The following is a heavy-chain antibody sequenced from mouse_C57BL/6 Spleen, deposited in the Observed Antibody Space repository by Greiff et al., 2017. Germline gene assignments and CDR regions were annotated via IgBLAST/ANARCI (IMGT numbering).Heavy chain of an antibody. CDR2: VHPSDSDA. CDR1: GYTFTSYW. V-gene: IGHV1-74*01. J-gene: IGHJ4*01. CDR3: AIPSTSYAMDY. D-gene: IGHD6-1*01. Sequence: QVPLQQPGAELVQPGASVKVSCKASGYTFTSYWMHWVRQRPGQGLGWIGRVHPSDSDANYNQQFKGKATLTVDKSSSTAYMQLSSPTSEDAAVYYCAIPSTSYAMDYWGQGTSVTVSS.